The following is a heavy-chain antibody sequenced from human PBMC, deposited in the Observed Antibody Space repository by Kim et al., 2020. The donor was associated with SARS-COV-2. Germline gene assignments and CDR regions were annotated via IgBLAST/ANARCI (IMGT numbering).Heavy chain of an antibody. V-gene: IGHV3-11*03. J-gene: IGHJ5*02. CDR1: GFTFSSYY. Sequence: GGSLRLSCAASGFTFSSYYISWIRQAPGKGLEWVSYISSSSSYTNYADSVKGRFTISRDNAKNSLYLQMNSLRAEDTAVYYCARRYSSSPTLFDPWGQGTLVTVSS. D-gene: IGHD6-13*01. CDR3: ARRYSSSPTLFDP. CDR2: ISSSSSYT.